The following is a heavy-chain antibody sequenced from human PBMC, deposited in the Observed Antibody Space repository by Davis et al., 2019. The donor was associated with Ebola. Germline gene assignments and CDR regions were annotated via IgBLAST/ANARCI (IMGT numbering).Heavy chain of an antibody. V-gene: IGHV3-23*01. CDR3: ARDVGGRAGY. CDR1: GFSFSSYG. J-gene: IGHJ4*02. CDR2: ISGSGIST. Sequence: GESLKISCAASGFSFSSYGMSWVRQAPGKGLEWVSAISGSGISTYYADSVKGRFTISRDNAKNTLYLQMNSLRADDTAVYYCARDVGGRAGYWGQGTLVTVSS.